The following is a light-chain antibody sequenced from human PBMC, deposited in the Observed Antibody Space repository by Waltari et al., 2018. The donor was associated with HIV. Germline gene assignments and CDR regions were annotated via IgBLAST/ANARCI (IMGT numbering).Light chain of an antibody. CDR3: QSYDSGLSTAVV. V-gene: IGLV1-40*01. CDR2: GDG. J-gene: IGLJ2*01. CDR1: SSNIRAGFG. Sequence: QSVLTQPPSVSAAPGQRGPFSCPGSSSNIRAGFGVPWYQQLPGTAPKLLIYGDGNRPYGVPDRFSGSKSGTSTSLAITGLQSEDEADYYGQSYDSGLSTAVVFGGGTKLTVL.